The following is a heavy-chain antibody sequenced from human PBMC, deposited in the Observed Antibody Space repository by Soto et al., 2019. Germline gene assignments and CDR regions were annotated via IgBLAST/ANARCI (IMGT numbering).Heavy chain of an antibody. D-gene: IGHD6-19*01. Sequence: GASVKVSCKASGYTFTGYYMHWVRQAPGQGLEWMGWINPNSGGTNYAQKFQGWVTMTRDTSISTAYMELSRLRSDDTAVYYCARLDSSGWTYDYWGQGTLVTVSS. CDR1: GYTFTGYY. CDR3: ARLDSSGWTYDY. V-gene: IGHV1-2*04. J-gene: IGHJ4*02. CDR2: INPNSGGT.